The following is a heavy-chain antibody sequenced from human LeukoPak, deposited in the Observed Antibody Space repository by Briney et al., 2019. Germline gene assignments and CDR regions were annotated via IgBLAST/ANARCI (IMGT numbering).Heavy chain of an antibody. CDR1: GFTFSSYA. CDR2: ISGSGGST. J-gene: IGHJ3*02. Sequence: GGSLRLPRAASGFTFSSYAMSWVRQAPGKGLEWVSAISGSGGSTYYADSVKGRFTISRDNSKNTLYLQMNSLRAEDTAVYYCAKSGDGSYDYVWGSYRYAFDIWGQGTMVTVSS. D-gene: IGHD3-16*02. V-gene: IGHV3-23*01. CDR3: AKSGDGSYDYVWGSYRYAFDI.